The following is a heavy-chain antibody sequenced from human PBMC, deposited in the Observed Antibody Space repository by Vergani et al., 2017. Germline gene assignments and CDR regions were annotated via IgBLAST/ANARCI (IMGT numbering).Heavy chain of an antibody. CDR3: AKDNYDFWSGPRFDY. CDR1: GFTFSSYA. D-gene: IGHD3-3*01. CDR2: ISGSGGSP. Sequence: EVQLLESGGGLVQPGGSLRLSCEASGFTFSSYAMSWVRQAPGKGLEWVSAISGSGGSPYYADSVKGRFTITRDNSKNTLYLQMNSLRAEDPAVYYCAKDNYDFWSGPRFDYWGQGTLVTVSS. J-gene: IGHJ4*02. V-gene: IGHV3-23*01.